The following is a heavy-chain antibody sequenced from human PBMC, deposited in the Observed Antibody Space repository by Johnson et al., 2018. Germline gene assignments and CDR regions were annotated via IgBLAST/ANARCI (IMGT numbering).Heavy chain of an antibody. CDR2: IWYDGTNK. Sequence: QVQLVESGAEVKKSGESLKISCKGSGFDFSSYGIHWVRQAPGKGLAWVAVIWYDGTNKYYEDSVKGRFTISRDNSRNTLYLQRNSLRAEDTAVYYCARRDSSSWPGKNAFDIWGQGTMVTVSS. V-gene: IGHV3-33*01. CDR1: GFDFSSYG. J-gene: IGHJ3*02. D-gene: IGHD6-13*01. CDR3: ARRDSSSWPGKNAFDI.